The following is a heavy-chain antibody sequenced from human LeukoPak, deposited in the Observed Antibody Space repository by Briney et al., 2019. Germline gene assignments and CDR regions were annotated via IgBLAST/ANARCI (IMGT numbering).Heavy chain of an antibody. V-gene: IGHV3-23*01. J-gene: IGHJ4*02. CDR3: VRGGGVVTVIDY. Sequence: GGSLRLSCAASGFTFSPYAMGWVRQALGKGLEWVSVISGGGGSVAYYADSVKGRFAISRDDSMNTVYLQVNSLRAEDTAVYYCVRGGGVVTVIDYWGQGTLVTVSS. CDR1: GFTFSPYA. CDR2: ISGGGGSVA. D-gene: IGHD2-21*02.